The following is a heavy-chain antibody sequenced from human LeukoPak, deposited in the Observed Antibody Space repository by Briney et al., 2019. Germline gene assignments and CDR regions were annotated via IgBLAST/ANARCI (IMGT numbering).Heavy chain of an antibody. D-gene: IGHD3-22*01. CDR1: GFIYSVYW. CDR2: IKQDGSEK. Sequence: GGSLRLSCATSGFIYSVYWMSWVRQAPGKGLEWVANIKQDGSEKYYVDSVKGRFTISRDNAKNSLYLQMNSLRAEDTAVYYCARDARTYYYDSSGYYFDYWGQGTLVTVSS. V-gene: IGHV3-7*01. J-gene: IGHJ4*02. CDR3: ARDARTYYYDSSGYYFDY.